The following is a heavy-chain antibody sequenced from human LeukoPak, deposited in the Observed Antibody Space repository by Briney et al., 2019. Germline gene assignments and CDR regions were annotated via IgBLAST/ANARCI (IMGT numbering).Heavy chain of an antibody. V-gene: IGHV4-4*07. CDR1: GGSISSYY. D-gene: IGHD3-10*01. CDR3: ASRRMVRGVIGSFDI. J-gene: IGHJ3*02. Sequence: SETLSLTCTVAGGSISSYYWSWIRQPAGKGLEWIGRTHTSGSTTYNPSPKSRVTISVDTSKNQFSLKLTSVTVADTAVYYCASRRMVRGVIGSFDIWGQGTMVTVSS. CDR2: THTSGST.